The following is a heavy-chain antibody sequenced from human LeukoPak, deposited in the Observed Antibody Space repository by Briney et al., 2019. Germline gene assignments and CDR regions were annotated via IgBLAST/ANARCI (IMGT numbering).Heavy chain of an antibody. CDR2: IRYDGSNK. CDR1: GFTFSSYG. CDR3: AKDNGLRFLEWFSYFDY. V-gene: IGHV3-30*02. D-gene: IGHD3-3*01. J-gene: IGHJ4*02. Sequence: GGSLRLSCAASGFTFSSYGMHWVRQASGKGLEWVAFIRYDGSNKYYADSVKGRFTISRDNSKNTLYLQMNSLRAEDTAVYYCAKDNGLRFLEWFSYFDYWGQGTLVTVSS.